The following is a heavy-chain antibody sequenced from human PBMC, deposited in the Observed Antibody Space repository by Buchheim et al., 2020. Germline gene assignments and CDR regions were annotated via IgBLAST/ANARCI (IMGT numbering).Heavy chain of an antibody. V-gene: IGHV3-23*01. CDR2: ISGSGGST. Sequence: EVQLLESGGGLVQPGGSLRLSCAASGFTFSSYAMSWVRQAPGKGLEWVSAISGSGGSTYYADSVKGRFTISRANSKTTLYLQMNSLRAEDTAVYYCAKDVGLSMIVVDKHFDYWGQGTL. J-gene: IGHJ4*02. CDR1: GFTFSSYA. CDR3: AKDVGLSMIVVDKHFDY. D-gene: IGHD3-22*01.